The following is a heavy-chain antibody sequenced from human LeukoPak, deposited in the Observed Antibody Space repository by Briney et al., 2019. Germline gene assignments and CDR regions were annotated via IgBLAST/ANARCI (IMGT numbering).Heavy chain of an antibody. Sequence: SETLSLTCAVYGGSFSGYYWSWIRQPPGKGLEWIGEINHSGSTNYNPSIKSRVTISVDTSKNQFSLKLSSVTAADTAVYYCARGGKIAAAGDNWFDPWGQGTLVTVSS. CDR1: GGSFSGYY. J-gene: IGHJ5*02. V-gene: IGHV4-34*01. D-gene: IGHD6-13*01. CDR3: ARGGKIAAAGDNWFDP. CDR2: INHSGST.